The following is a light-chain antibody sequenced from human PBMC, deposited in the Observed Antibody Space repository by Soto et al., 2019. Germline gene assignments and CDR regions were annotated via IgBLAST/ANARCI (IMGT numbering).Light chain of an antibody. CDR1: QGISSY. CDR3: QQLNSYPLT. J-gene: IGKJ5*01. CDR2: AAS. V-gene: IGKV1-9*01. Sequence: HFTQSTSSVSASVGVRGHNTWRASQGISSYLAWYQQKPGKAPKLLIYAASTLQSGVPSRFSGSGSGTDFTLTISSLQPEDFATYYCQQLNSYPLTCGQGTRLEIK.